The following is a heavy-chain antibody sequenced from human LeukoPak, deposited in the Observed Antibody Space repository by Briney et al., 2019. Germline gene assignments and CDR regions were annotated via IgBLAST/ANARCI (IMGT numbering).Heavy chain of an antibody. V-gene: IGHV3-23*01. D-gene: IGHD3-22*01. CDR3: ARETRGSRLANYYYDSSGYSNIDS. J-gene: IGHJ4*02. CDR2: ISVSGSTS. CDR1: GFTFSSYA. Sequence: GGSLRLSCAASGFTFSSYAMSWVRQAPGKGLEWVSTISVSGSTSYSADSVKGRFTISRDNSENTLHLQMNSLRAEDTAVYYCARETRGSRLANYYYDSSGYSNIDSWGQGTLVTVSS.